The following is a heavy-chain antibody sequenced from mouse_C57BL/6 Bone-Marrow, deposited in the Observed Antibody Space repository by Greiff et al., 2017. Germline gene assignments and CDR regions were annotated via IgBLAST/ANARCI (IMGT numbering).Heavy chain of an antibody. Sequence: VQLKESGAELVKPGASVTLSCTASGFNIKDYYMHWVKQRTEQGLEWIGRIDPEDGETKYAPKFQGKATITADTSSNTAYLQLSSLTSEDTAVYYCAAHYYGIPAWFAYWGQGTLVTVSA. CDR2: IDPEDGET. J-gene: IGHJ3*01. D-gene: IGHD1-1*01. CDR1: GFNIKDYY. V-gene: IGHV14-2*01. CDR3: AAHYYGIPAWFAY.